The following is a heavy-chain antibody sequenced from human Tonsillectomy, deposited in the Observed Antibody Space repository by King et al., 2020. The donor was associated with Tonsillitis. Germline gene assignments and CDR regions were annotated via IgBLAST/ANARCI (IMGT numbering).Heavy chain of an antibody. J-gene: IGHJ4*02. D-gene: IGHD2-2*02. CDR3: ARGPGDCSSTSCYIADRRRGFDY. CDR1: GGSFSGYY. CDR2: INHSGST. V-gene: IGHV4-34*01. Sequence: VQLQQWGAGLLKPSETLSLTCAVYGGSFSGYYWSWIRQPPGKGLEWIGEINHSGSTNYNPSLKSRVTISVDTSKNQFSLKLSSVTAADTAVYYCARGPGDCSSTSCYIADRRRGFDYWGQGTLVTVSS.